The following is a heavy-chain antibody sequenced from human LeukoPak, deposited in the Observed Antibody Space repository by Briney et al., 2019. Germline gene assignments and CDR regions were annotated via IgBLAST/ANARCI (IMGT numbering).Heavy chain of an antibody. CDR2: IIPIFGTA. J-gene: IGHJ4*02. V-gene: IGHV1-69*13. Sequence: WASVKVSCKASGGTFSSYAISWVRQAPGQGLEWMGGIIPIFGTANYAQKFQGRVTITADESTSTAYMELSSLRSEDTAVYYCARAMTTEKGARESPFDYWGQGTLVTVSS. D-gene: IGHD4-11*01. CDR1: GGTFSSYA. CDR3: ARAMTTEKGARESPFDY.